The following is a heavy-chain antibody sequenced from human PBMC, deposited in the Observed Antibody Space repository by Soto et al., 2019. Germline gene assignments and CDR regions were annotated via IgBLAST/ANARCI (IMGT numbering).Heavy chain of an antibody. J-gene: IGHJ6*02. CDR2: INHSGST. V-gene: IGHV4-34*01. D-gene: IGHD6-13*01. CDR3: ARGPGGYSSSWYVYYGMDV. CDR1: GGSFSGYY. Sequence: KASETLSLTCAVYGGSFSGYYWSWIRQPPGKGLEWIGEINHSGSTNYNPSLKSRVTISVDTSKNQFSLKLSSVTAADTAVYYCARGPGGYSSSWYVYYGMDVWGQGTTVTVSS.